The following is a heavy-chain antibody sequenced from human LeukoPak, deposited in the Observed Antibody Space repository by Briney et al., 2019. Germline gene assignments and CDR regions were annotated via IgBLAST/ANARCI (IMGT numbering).Heavy chain of an antibody. CDR3: ARAPAATGTDYFDY. CDR2: IYPSGST. Sequence: SETLSLTCTVSAESMRSYWWSWIRQPAGKGLEYIGRIYPSGSTNYNPSLMSRVTMSVDPSKNQFFLKLSSVTAADTAVYYCARAPAATGTDYFDYWGQGTLVTVSS. J-gene: IGHJ4*02. V-gene: IGHV4-4*07. CDR1: AESMRSYW. D-gene: IGHD6-13*01.